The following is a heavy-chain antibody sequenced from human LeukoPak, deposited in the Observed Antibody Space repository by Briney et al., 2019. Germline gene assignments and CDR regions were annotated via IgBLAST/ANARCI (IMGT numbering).Heavy chain of an antibody. CDR1: GFNFRDAA. Sequence: GGSLRLSCAASGFNFRDAAMTWVRQAPGKGLEWVSLISFSGDNSYYADSVKGRYTISRDNSKNTLSLQMNSLRVEDTAIYYCAKDIQLSTWGLGTMVTVSS. CDR2: ISFSGDNS. CDR3: AKDIQLST. V-gene: IGHV3-23*01. D-gene: IGHD5-24*01. J-gene: IGHJ3*01.